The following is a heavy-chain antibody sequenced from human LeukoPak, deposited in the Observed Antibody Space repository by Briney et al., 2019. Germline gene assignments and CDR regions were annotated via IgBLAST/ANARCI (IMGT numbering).Heavy chain of an antibody. CDR3: ARNTYYYDSSGYYSY. J-gene: IGHJ4*02. D-gene: IGHD3-22*01. CDR1: GYTFTSYG. Sequence: GASVKVSCTASGYTFTSYGISPVRQAPGQGLECLGWISAYNGNTNYAQKLQGRVTMTTDTSTSTAYMELRSLRSDDTAVYYCARNTYYYDSSGYYSYWGQGTLVTVSS. CDR2: ISAYNGNT. V-gene: IGHV1-18*01.